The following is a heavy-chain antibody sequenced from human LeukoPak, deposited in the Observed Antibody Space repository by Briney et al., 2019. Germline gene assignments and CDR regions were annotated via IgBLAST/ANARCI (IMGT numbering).Heavy chain of an antibody. CDR2: ISGSGGST. Sequence: ELGGSLRLSCAASGFTFSSYAMSWVRQAPGKGLEWVSAISGSGGSTYYADSVKGRFTISRDNSKNTLYLQMNSLRAEDTAVYYCAKGAVITMVRGVISAHFDYWGQGTLVTVSS. V-gene: IGHV3-23*01. CDR3: AKGAVITMVRGVISAHFDY. D-gene: IGHD3-10*01. CDR1: GFTFSSYA. J-gene: IGHJ4*02.